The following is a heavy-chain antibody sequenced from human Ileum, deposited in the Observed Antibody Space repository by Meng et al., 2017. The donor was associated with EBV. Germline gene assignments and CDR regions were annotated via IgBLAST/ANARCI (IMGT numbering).Heavy chain of an antibody. Sequence: QGQVQESGPGLVRPSGTLSLTGAFSGDSVSGSDWWSWVRQPPGKGLEWIGEVYHDGATNYHPSLKSRVTISLDKSKNEVNLHLNSLTAADTAVYFCARSSPIVRGLDYWGQGTLVTVSS. J-gene: IGHJ4*02. D-gene: IGHD3-10*01. CDR2: VYHDGAT. V-gene: IGHV4-4*02. CDR1: GDSVSGSDW. CDR3: ARSSPIVRGLDY.